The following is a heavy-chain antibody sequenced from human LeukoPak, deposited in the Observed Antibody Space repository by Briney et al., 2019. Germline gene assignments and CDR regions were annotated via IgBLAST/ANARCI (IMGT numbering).Heavy chain of an antibody. Sequence: GGSLRLSCAAAGFAFSNYWMHWVRQAAGKGLVWFSGIKSDGRTNYADSVKGRFTISRDSAKNTVSLQMNSLRAEDTGVYYCARAPSEIGGYYPEYFRHWGQGTLVTVSS. CDR1: GFAFSNYW. J-gene: IGHJ1*01. CDR3: ARAPSEIGGYYPEYFRH. CDR2: IKSDGRT. V-gene: IGHV3-74*01. D-gene: IGHD3-22*01.